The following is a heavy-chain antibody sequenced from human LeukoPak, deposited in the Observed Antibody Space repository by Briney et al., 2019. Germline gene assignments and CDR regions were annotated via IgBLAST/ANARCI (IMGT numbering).Heavy chain of an antibody. Sequence: SETLSLTCTVSGGSISSYYWSWIRQPPGKGLEWIGYIYYSGSTNYNPSLKSRVTISVDTSKNQFSLKLSSVTAADTAVYYCARGRQFWSGCQLEYWGQGTLVTVSS. D-gene: IGHD3-3*01. J-gene: IGHJ4*02. V-gene: IGHV4-59*01. CDR3: ARGRQFWSGCQLEY. CDR1: GGSISSYY. CDR2: IYYSGST.